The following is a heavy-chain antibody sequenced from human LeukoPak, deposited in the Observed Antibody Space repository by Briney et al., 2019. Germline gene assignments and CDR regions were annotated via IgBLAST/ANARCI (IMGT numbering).Heavy chain of an antibody. D-gene: IGHD6-19*01. CDR2: IQFDGSDE. CDR3: AKPLGTSGWRGFDY. V-gene: IGHV3-30*02. J-gene: IGHJ4*02. CDR1: GLIFSTYG. Sequence: GGSLRLSCVASGLIFSTYGMHWVRQAPGKGLEWVAFIQFDGSDEHYSDSVKGRFTISRDNSKNTLFLQMNNLRAEDTAVYYCAKPLGTSGWRGFDYWGQGTLVTVSS.